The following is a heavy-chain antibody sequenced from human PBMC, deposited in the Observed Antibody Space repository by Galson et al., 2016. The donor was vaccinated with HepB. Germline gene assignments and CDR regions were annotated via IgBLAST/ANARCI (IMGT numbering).Heavy chain of an antibody. CDR2: IYPGDSDT. Sequence: QSGAEVKKPGESLKIYCRGSGFNFNTHWIAWVRQMPGKGLEWMGIIYPGDSDTRYGPSFRGQVTISADKSINTAYLPWSSLKASDTALYYCARAQALGFKTSRLDQWGQGTLVSVSS. D-gene: IGHD5-24*01. CDR1: GFNFNTHW. J-gene: IGHJ4*02. CDR3: ARAQALGFKTSRLDQ. V-gene: IGHV5-51*01.